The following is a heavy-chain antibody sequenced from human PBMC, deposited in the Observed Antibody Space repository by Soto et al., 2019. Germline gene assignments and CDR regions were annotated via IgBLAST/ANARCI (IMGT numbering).Heavy chain of an antibody. J-gene: IGHJ6*02. Sequence: GGSLRLSCAASGFTFSSCAMNWVRQAPGKGLEWVSAISCSGSATYYADSLRGRFTISRDNSKNTLYLQVNSLRAEDTAVYYCAKTLVRGGYYYYYYGLGGWGQGTTVTVSS. CDR2: ISCSGSAT. CDR1: GFTFSSCA. V-gene: IGHV3-23*01. CDR3: AKTLVRGGYYYYYYGLGG. D-gene: IGHD3-10*01.